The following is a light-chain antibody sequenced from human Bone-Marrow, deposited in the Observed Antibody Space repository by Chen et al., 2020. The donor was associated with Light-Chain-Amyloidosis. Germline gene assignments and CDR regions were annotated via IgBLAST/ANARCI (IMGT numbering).Light chain of an antibody. V-gene: IGLV3-25*03. CDR1: DLPTKY. CDR2: RDT. Sequence: SYELTQPPSLSASPRQTATITCSGDDLPTKYAYWYQQKPGQAPVLVIHRDTERPSGISERFSGSSSGTTVTLTISGVQAEDEADYHCQSADSSGTYEVIFGGGTKLTVL. J-gene: IGLJ2*01. CDR3: QSADSSGTYEVI.